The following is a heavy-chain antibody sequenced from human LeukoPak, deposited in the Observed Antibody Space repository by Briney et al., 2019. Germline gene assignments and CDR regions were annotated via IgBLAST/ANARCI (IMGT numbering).Heavy chain of an antibody. V-gene: IGHV3-21*01. CDR3: ARGHYDVLAASYKWTPDY. CDR2: ITSGDYI. CDR1: GFTFNTFN. Sequence: GGSLRLSCAASGFTFNTFNMNWVRQAPGKGLEWVSSITSGDYIYYADSVKGRFTTSRGNAKNSLSLQLNSLRVEDTAVYYCARGHYDVLAASYKWTPDYWGQGTLVTVSS. D-gene: IGHD3-9*01. J-gene: IGHJ4*02.